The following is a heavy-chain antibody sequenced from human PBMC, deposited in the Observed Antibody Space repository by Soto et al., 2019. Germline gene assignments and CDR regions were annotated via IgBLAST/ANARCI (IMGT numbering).Heavy chain of an antibody. CDR1: GDSVSRNSAV. V-gene: IGHV6-1*01. Sequence: SQTLSLTCGISGDSVSRNSAVWNWIRQSPSRGLEWLGRTFYRSKWYNDYAVSVKSRITISPDTSKNQFSLQLTSVTPDDAGVYYCVRAGVTFFGLFPRFDLWGQGTLVTVSS. CDR2: TFYRSKWYN. J-gene: IGHJ4*02. D-gene: IGHD3-3*01. CDR3: VRAGVTFFGLFPRFDL.